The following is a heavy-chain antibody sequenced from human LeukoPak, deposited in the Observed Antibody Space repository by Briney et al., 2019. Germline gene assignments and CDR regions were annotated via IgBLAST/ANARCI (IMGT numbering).Heavy chain of an antibody. J-gene: IGHJ4*02. D-gene: IGHD3-10*01. CDR1: GFTFSDSA. CDR3: AQLRTSGSYSGKVFDY. CDR2: IKTKANSYAT. Sequence: GGSLRLSCAASGFTFSDSAMHWVRQASGKGLEWVGRIKTKANSYATAYAASVKGRFTISRDDSKNTAYLQMNSLKTEDTAVYYCAQLRTSGSYSGKVFDYWGQGTLVTVSS. V-gene: IGHV3-73*01.